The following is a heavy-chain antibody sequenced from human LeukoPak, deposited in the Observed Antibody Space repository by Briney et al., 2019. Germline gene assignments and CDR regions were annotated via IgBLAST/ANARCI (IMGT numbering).Heavy chain of an antibody. J-gene: IGHJ1*01. CDR3: ARPTAPCCGGDCYYAEYFQD. Sequence: SVKVSCKASGGTFSSYAISWVRQAPGQGLEWMGRIIPILGISTYAQKLQGTVTITADKSTSTAYMELSSLRSEATGVYYCARPTAPCCGGDCYYAEYFQDGGEGRLVTVYS. V-gene: IGHV1-69*04. CDR1: GGTFSSYA. CDR2: IIPILGIS. D-gene: IGHD2-21*02.